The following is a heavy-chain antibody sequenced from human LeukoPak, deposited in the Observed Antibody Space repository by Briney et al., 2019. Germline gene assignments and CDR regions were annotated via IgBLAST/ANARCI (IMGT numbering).Heavy chain of an antibody. D-gene: IGHD3-3*01. CDR1: GYTFTGYY. CDR2: INPNSGGT. Sequence: ASVKVSCKASGYTFTGYYMHWVRQAPGQGLEWMGWINPNSGGTNYVQKFQGRVTMTRDTSISTAYMELSRLRSDDTAVYYCARDHLQYYDFWSGYRAPGDYWGQGTLVTVSS. CDR3: ARDHLQYYDFWSGYRAPGDY. V-gene: IGHV1-2*02. J-gene: IGHJ4*02.